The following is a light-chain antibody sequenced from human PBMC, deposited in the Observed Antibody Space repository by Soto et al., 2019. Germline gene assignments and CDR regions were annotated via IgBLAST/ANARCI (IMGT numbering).Light chain of an antibody. V-gene: IGKV1-39*01. J-gene: IGKJ1*01. CDR3: QQRYSSPPT. CDR2: AAS. Sequence: EIHMTQSVSALSASVEDRVIITCRASQSISNHLNWYQQKPGKAPKLLIFAASSLQSGVPSRFSGSRSGPDFTLTISSLQPEDFATYYRQQRYSSPPTLRQGTKV. CDR1: QSISNH.